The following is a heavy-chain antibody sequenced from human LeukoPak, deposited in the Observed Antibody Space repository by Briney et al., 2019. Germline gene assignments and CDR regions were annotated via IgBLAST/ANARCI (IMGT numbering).Heavy chain of an antibody. V-gene: IGHV3-23*01. D-gene: IGHD2-15*01. Sequence: PGGSLRLSCAASGFTFGSYAMYWVRQAPGKGLEGVSGIFGSGGSAHYADSVKGRFTISRDNSKNTVYLQMDSLRAEDTATYYCAKTTTGYSSGRYPAWPIDYWGQGTLVTVSS. J-gene: IGHJ4*02. CDR2: IFGSGGSA. CDR3: AKTTTGYSSGRYPAWPIDY. CDR1: GFTFGSYA.